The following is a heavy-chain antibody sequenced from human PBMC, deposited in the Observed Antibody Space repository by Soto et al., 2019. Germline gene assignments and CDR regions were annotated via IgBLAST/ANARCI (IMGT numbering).Heavy chain of an antibody. D-gene: IGHD6-13*01. Sequence: QVQLQESGPGLVKPSQTLSLTCTVSGGSISSGGYYWSWIRQHPGKGLEWIGYISYSGSTYYNPSLKSRVTISVDTSKNQFSLKLSSVTAADTAVYYCARQTTRGAAAGPGLNWFDPWGQGTLVTVSS. J-gene: IGHJ5*02. CDR2: ISYSGST. CDR1: GGSISSGGYY. V-gene: IGHV4-31*03. CDR3: ARQTTRGAAAGPGLNWFDP.